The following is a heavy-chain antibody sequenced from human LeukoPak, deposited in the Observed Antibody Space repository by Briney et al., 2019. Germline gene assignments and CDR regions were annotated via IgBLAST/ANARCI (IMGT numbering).Heavy chain of an antibody. CDR1: AYSLSSNDW. J-gene: IGHJ5*02. D-gene: IGHD5-12*01. CDR2: IHYSGGT. CDR3: ARYDTAPTKHWLDP. V-gene: IGHV4-28*01. Sequence: KPSDTLSLTCAVSAYSLSSNDWWGWIRQPPGRGLEWIGYIHYSGGTHYNPSLKSRVTMSVDTSKNQFSLKLSSVTAVDTAMYYCARYDTAPTKHWLDPWGQGTLVTVSS.